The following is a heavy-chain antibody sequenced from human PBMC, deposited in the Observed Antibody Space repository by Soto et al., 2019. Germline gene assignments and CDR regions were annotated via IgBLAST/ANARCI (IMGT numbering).Heavy chain of an antibody. Sequence: GESLKISCMGSGYKVSTWHNFTSYWIAWVRQMPGKGLEWMGLIFPGDSDTRYSPSFQGQVTISADKSITTAHLQWSSLKASDTAIYFCVRPTRDGYGAEAYYFDSWGQGTLVTVS. J-gene: IGHJ4*02. CDR1: GYKVSTWHNFTSYW. V-gene: IGHV5-51*01. CDR3: VRPTRDGYGAEAYYFDS. CDR2: IFPGDSDT. D-gene: IGHD3-22*01.